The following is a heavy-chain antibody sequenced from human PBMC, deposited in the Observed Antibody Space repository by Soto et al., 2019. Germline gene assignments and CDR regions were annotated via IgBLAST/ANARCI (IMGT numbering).Heavy chain of an antibody. J-gene: IGHJ5*02. V-gene: IGHV4-31*03. Sequence: QVQLQESGPGLVKPSQTLSLTCTVSGGSISSGGYYWSWIRQHPGKGLEWIGYIYYSGSTYYNPSLKSRVTISVDTSKNQFSLKLSSVTAADTAVHYCARGELEAARPLWFGPWGQGTLVTVSS. D-gene: IGHD6-6*01. CDR2: IYYSGST. CDR1: GGSISSGGYY. CDR3: ARGELEAARPLWFGP.